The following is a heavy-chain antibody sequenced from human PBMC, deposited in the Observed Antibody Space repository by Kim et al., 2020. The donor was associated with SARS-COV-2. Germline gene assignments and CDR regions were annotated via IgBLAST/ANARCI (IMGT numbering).Heavy chain of an antibody. J-gene: IGHJ6*03. V-gene: IGHV3-9*01. Sequence: GGSLRLSCAASGFTFGASAIHWVRQAPGKGLEWVPVITWNGRVIGYADPVKGRFTTSRENAKNTLYLQMNSLSTEDTAFYYCAKGSGCRFYYYMYV. CDR1: GFTFGASA. CDR3: AKGSGCRFYYYMYV. D-gene: IGHD3-10*01. CDR2: ITWNGRVI.